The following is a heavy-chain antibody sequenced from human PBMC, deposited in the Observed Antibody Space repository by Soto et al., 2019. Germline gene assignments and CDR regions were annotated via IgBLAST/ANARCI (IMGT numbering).Heavy chain of an antibody. CDR3: ARRRDYGSGSYYNVPNDFDY. CDR1: GGSISSSSYY. Sequence: QLQLQESGPGLVKPSETLSLTCTVSGGSISSSSYYWGWIRQPPGKGLEWIGSIYYSGSTYYNPSINSRVTISVDTSKNLFSRKLSSVTAADTAVYYCARRRDYGSGSYYNVPNDFDYWGQGTLVTVSS. D-gene: IGHD3-10*01. CDR2: IYYSGST. J-gene: IGHJ4*02. V-gene: IGHV4-39*01.